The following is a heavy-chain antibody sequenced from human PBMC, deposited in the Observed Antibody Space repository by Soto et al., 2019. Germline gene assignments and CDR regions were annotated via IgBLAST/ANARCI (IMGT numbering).Heavy chain of an antibody. Sequence: QVQLVQSGAEVKKPGASVKVSCKASGYTFTSYDINWVRQATGQGLEWMGWMNPNSGNTGYAQKFQGRVTMTXXTXIXXAYMELSSLRSEDTAVYYCAREADYGDFDDWYFDLWGRGTLVTVSS. V-gene: IGHV1-8*01. J-gene: IGHJ2*01. CDR3: AREADYGDFDDWYFDL. CDR1: GYTFTSYD. CDR2: MNPNSGNT. D-gene: IGHD4-17*01.